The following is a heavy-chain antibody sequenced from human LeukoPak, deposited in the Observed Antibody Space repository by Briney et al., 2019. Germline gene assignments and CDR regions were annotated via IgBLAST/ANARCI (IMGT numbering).Heavy chain of an antibody. CDR1: GYSFTHYW. D-gene: IGHD4-17*01. CDR2: INPGDSDT. CDR3: ARGPGYGDSRMAGAFDI. J-gene: IGHJ3*02. Sequence: GESLKISCKGSGYSFTHYWIGWVRQMPGKGLEWMGIINPGDSDTRYSPSFQGQVTISADKSISTAYLQWSSLKASDTAMYYCARGPGYGDSRMAGAFDIWGQGTMVTVSS. V-gene: IGHV5-51*01.